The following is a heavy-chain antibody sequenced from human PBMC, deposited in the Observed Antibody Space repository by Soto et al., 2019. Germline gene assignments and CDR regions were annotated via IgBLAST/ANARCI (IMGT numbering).Heavy chain of an antibody. CDR3: ARVYPSDTRYGYVGNNWFDP. V-gene: IGHV1-46*03. J-gene: IGHJ5*02. CDR1: GYTFTSYY. Sequence: GASVKVSCKASGYTFTSYYMHWVRQDPGQGLEWMGIINPSGGSTSYAQKFQGRVTMTRDTSTSTVYMELSSLRSEDTAVYYCARVYPSDTRYGYVGNNWFDPWGQGTLVTVSS. D-gene: IGHD5-18*01. CDR2: INPSGGST.